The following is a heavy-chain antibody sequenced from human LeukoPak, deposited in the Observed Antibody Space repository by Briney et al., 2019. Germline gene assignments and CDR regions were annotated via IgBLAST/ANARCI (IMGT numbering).Heavy chain of an antibody. Sequence: GGSLRLSCAASGFTFSSYSMNWVRQAPGKGLEWVSYISSSSSPIYYADSVKGRFTISRDNAKNSLYLQMNSLTAEDTAVHYCVRAHHPGGWFDPWGQGTLVTVSS. CDR2: ISSSSSPI. V-gene: IGHV3-48*04. CDR1: GFTFSSYS. D-gene: IGHD3-10*01. J-gene: IGHJ5*02. CDR3: VRAHHPGGWFDP.